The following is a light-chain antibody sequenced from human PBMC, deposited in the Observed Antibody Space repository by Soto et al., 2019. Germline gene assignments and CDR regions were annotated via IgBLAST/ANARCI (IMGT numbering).Light chain of an antibody. CDR2: EAS. J-gene: IGKJ3*01. Sequence: AIQMPQSPSSLSASVGDRVTITCRASQGIRNDLGWYQQKPGKAPKLLIYEASSLQSGVPSRFSGSGSGTDFTLTINSLQPEDFATYYCQYHDDHFGPGTKVDIK. V-gene: IGKV1-6*01. CDR3: QYHDDH. CDR1: QGIRND.